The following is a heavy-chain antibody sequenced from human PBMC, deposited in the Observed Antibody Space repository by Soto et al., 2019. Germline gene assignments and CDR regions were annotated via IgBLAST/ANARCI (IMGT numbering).Heavy chain of an antibody. CDR3: RTQWLD. CDR2: IKKKTDGGTT. CDR1: GFTFSDAW. J-gene: IGHJ4*02. D-gene: IGHD6-19*01. V-gene: IGHV3-15*01. Sequence: EVQLVESGGGLVKPGGSLRLSCAASGFTFSDAWMSWVRQAPGKGLEWVGLIKKKTDGGTTDYAAPVKGRFTISRDDSKNTLYLQMSSLKPDDTAVYYCRTQWLDWGQGTLVTVSS.